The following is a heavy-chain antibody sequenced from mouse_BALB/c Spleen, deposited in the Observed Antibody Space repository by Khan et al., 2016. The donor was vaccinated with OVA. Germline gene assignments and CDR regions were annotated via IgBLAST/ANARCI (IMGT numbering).Heavy chain of an antibody. CDR2: INPSSGYT. J-gene: IGHJ3*01. CDR3: ARDGAYYRSDGWFAY. D-gene: IGHD2-14*01. V-gene: IGHV1-4*01. CDR1: GYTFISYT. Sequence: QVQLKQSGAELARPGASVKMSCKASGYTFISYTIHWIKQRPGQGLEWIGYINPSSGYTNYNQKFKDKATLTADKSSTTAYMQLSSLTSDDSAVYYCARDGAYYRSDGWFAYWGQGTLVTVSA.